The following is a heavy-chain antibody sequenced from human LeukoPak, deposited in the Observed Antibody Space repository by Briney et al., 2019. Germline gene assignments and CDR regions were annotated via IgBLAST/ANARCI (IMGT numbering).Heavy chain of an antibody. CDR1: GFTFSRHN. CDR2: ISYNGDTT. Sequence: GGSLSLSCSGSGFTFSRHNMHWVRQAPGRGLEYVSAISYNGDTTYYVDSVKGRFSISRDNSKNTLDLQMNSLRPEDTAVYYCVSDRETQEQIWGPGTLVTVSS. D-gene: IGHD1-26*01. V-gene: IGHV3-64D*09. CDR3: VSDRETQEQI. J-gene: IGHJ3*02.